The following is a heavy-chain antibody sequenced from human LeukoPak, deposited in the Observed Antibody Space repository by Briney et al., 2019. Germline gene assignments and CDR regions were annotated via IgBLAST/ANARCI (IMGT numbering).Heavy chain of an antibody. Sequence: PGGSLRQTCAGCGFTFISYWMHWVGQAPAKGVVWVSRINSDGRTKSNAGAVMGRFTISRDNAKNTLYLQMHSLRAEDTAVYYCARVIYSGWEGELSDWGQGTLVSVSS. CDR1: GFTFISYW. D-gene: IGHD6-19*01. J-gene: IGHJ4*02. CDR2: INSDGRTK. V-gene: IGHV3-74*01. CDR3: ARVIYSGWEGELSD.